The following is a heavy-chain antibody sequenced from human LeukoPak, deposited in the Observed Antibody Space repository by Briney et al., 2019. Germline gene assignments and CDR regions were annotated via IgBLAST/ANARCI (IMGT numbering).Heavy chain of an antibody. CDR1: GGTFSSYA. Sequence: ASVKVSCKASGGTFSSYAISWVRQAPGQGLEWMGGIIPIFGTANYAQKFQGRVTITTDESTSTAYMELSSLRSEDTAVYYCARDLFEGNAFDIWGQGTMVTVSS. CDR3: ARDLFEGNAFDI. J-gene: IGHJ3*02. V-gene: IGHV1-69*05. CDR2: IIPIFGTA. D-gene: IGHD3-9*01.